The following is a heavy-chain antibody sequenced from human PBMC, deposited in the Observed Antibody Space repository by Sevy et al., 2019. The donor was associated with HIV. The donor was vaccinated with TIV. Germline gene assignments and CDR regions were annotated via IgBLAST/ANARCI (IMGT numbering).Heavy chain of an antibody. CDR3: ARVPTYYYGSATYFDS. D-gene: IGHD3-10*01. Sequence: ASMKVSCKASGYTFSSNGITCVRQAPGQGLEWMGWIGLYNGNSNYAQKFRDRVTMTADTSTSTAYMELRSLRSDDTAVYYCARVPTYYYGSATYFDSWGQGSLVTVSS. J-gene: IGHJ4*02. CDR2: IGLYNGNS. CDR1: GYTFSSNG. V-gene: IGHV1-18*01.